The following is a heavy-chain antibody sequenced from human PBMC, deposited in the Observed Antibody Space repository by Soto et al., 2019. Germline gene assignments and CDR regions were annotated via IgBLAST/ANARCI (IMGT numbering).Heavy chain of an antibody. J-gene: IGHJ6*02. Sequence: PGGSLRLSCAASGFTFSSYAMSWVRQAPGKGLEWVSAISGSGGSTYYADSVKGRFTISRDNSKNTLYLQMNSLRAEDTAVYYCAKDRVIVVVPAAIGPPQGNYYYYGMDVWGQGTTVTVSS. V-gene: IGHV3-23*01. CDR1: GFTFSSYA. D-gene: IGHD2-2*01. CDR3: AKDRVIVVVPAAIGPPQGNYYYYGMDV. CDR2: ISGSGGST.